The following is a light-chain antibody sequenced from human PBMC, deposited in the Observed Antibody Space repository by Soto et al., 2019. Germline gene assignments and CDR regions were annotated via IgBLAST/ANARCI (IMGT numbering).Light chain of an antibody. CDR1: KFGDGC. J-gene: IGLJ2*01. CDR3: QAWDSSTVV. Sequence: SYELTQPPSVSVSPGQTASITCSGGKFGDGCVCWYQQKPGQSPVVVIYQDYKRPSGIPERFSGSNSGNTATLTISGTQAMDEADYYCQAWDSSTVVFGGGTKLTVL. V-gene: IGLV3-1*01. CDR2: QDY.